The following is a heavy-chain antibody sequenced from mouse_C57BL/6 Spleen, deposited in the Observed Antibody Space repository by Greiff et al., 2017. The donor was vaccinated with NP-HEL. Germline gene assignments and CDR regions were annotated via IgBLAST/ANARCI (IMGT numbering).Heavy chain of an antibody. CDR3: ARRDYGSSYDD. Sequence: VQLQQSGAELVRPGTSVKMSCKASGYTFTNYWIGWAKQRPGHGLEWIGDIYPGGGYTNYNEKFKGKATLTADKSSSTAYMQFSSLTSEDSAIYYCARRDYGSSYDDWGHGTTLTVSS. D-gene: IGHD1-1*01. CDR1: GYTFTNYW. J-gene: IGHJ2*01. CDR2: IYPGGGYT. V-gene: IGHV1-63*01.